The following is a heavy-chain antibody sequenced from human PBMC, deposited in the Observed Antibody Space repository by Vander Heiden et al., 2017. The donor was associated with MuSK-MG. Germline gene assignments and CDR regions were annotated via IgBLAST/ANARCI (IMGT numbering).Heavy chain of an antibody. CDR2: INHSGST. CDR1: GGSFSGYY. D-gene: IGHD2-15*01. J-gene: IGHJ4*02. CDR3: ARGVDIVVVVAALYYFDY. V-gene: IGHV4-34*01. Sequence: QVQLQQWGAGLLKPSETLSLTCAVYGGSFSGYYWSWIRQPPGKGLEWIGEINHSGSTNYNPSLKSRVTISVDTSKNQFSLKLSPVTAADTAVYYCARGVDIVVVVAALYYFDYWGQGTLVTVSS.